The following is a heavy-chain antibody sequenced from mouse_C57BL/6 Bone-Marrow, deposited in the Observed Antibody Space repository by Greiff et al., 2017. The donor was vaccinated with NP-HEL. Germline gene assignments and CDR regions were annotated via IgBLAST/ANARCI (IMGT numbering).Heavy chain of an antibody. CDR3: ARTYWYFDV. Sequence: QVQLQQPGAELVMPGASVKLSCKASGYTFTSYWMHWVKQRPGQGLEWIGEIDPSDSYTNYNQKFNGKSTLTVDKSSSTAYMQLSSLTSEDSAFYYCARTYWYFDVWGTGTTVTVSS. J-gene: IGHJ1*03. V-gene: IGHV1-69*01. CDR2: IDPSDSYT. CDR1: GYTFTSYW.